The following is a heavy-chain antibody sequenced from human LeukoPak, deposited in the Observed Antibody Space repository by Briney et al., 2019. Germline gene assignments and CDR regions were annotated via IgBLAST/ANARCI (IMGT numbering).Heavy chain of an antibody. CDR2: IWYDGSNK. CDR1: GFTFNSYG. Sequence: GRSLRLSCAASGFTFNSYGMHWVRQAPGKGLEWVALIWYDGSNKYYADSVKGRFTISRDNSKNTLYLQMNSLRAEDTAVYCCARPRTYSSSWSPFDYWGQGTLVTVSS. D-gene: IGHD6-13*01. V-gene: IGHV3-33*01. J-gene: IGHJ4*02. CDR3: ARPRTYSSSWSPFDY.